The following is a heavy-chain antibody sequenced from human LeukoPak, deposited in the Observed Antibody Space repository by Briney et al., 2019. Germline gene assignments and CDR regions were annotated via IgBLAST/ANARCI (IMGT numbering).Heavy chain of an antibody. CDR3: ARGGERPRAFDI. CDR2: IHSGGST. CDR1: GFTFSTYA. J-gene: IGHJ3*02. D-gene: IGHD3-16*01. V-gene: IGHV3-53*01. Sequence: GSLRLSCAASGFTFSTYAMSWVRQAPGKGLEWVSVIHSGGSTYYADSVKGRFTISRDNSKNTLYLQMNSLRAEDTAVYYCARGGERPRAFDIWGQGTMVTVSS.